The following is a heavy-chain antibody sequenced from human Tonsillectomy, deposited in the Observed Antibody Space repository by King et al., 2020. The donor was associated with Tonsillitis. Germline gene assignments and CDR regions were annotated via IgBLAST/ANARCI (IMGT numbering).Heavy chain of an antibody. J-gene: IGHJ4*02. CDR2: INHSGST. D-gene: IGHD1-26*01. CDR3: ARGGGSYYGYFDY. Sequence: VQLQQWGAGLLKPSETLSLTCAVYGVSFSGYYWSWIRQPPGKGLEWIGEINHSGSTNYNPSLKSRVTISVDTSKNQFSLKLSSVTAADTAVYYCARGGGSYYGYFDYWGQGTLVTVSS. CDR1: GVSFSGYY. V-gene: IGHV4-34*01.